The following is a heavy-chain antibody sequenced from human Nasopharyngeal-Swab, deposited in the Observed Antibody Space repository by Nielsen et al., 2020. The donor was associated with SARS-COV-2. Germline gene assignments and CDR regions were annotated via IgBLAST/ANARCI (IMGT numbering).Heavy chain of an antibody. Sequence: GESLKISCAASGFTFSSYTMNWVRQAPGKGLEWVSYISSSSNSIYYADSVQGRFTISRDNAKNSLSLQMNSLRDEDTAVYYCARAWWLRGYFDYWGQGTLVTVSS. D-gene: IGHD5-12*01. V-gene: IGHV3-48*02. CDR2: ISSSSNSI. CDR1: GFTFSSYT. J-gene: IGHJ4*02. CDR3: ARAWWLRGYFDY.